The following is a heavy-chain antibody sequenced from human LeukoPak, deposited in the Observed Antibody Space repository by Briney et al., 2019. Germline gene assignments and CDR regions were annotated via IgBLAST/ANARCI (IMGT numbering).Heavy chain of an antibody. Sequence: ESLKISCVSSGFAFSSSSMDWARQAPGKGLVWVSRINSDGSSTTYADSVQGRFTITRDNAKNTLYLQMNSLRADDAAVYYCARSVYSYYANWFDPWGQGTLVTVSS. CDR2: INSDGSST. CDR3: ARSVYSYYANWFDP. D-gene: IGHD4-11*01. CDR1: GFAFSSSS. V-gene: IGHV3-74*01. J-gene: IGHJ5*02.